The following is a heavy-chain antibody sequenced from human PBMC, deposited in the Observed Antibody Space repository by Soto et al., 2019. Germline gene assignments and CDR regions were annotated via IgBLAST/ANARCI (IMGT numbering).Heavy chain of an antibody. J-gene: IGHJ4*02. V-gene: IGHV3-30*03. CDR2: ISYDGSNE. CDR1: GFTFSSHG. D-gene: IGHD3-16*02. CDR3: ARDGLLFSGPYRPSRFDY. Sequence: GGSLRLSCAASGFTFSSHGMHWLRQAPGKGLEWVTVISYDGSNEYYADSVKGRFTIFRDNSKNILYLQMNGLRSDDTASYYCARDGLLFSGPYRPSRFDYWGLGTLVTVSS.